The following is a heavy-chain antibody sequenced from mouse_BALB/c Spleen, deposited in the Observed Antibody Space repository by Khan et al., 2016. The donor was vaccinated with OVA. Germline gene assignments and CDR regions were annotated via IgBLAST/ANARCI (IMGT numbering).Heavy chain of an antibody. D-gene: IGHD3-1*01. CDR1: GYTFTNYW. CDR2: IYPGGDFT. CDR3: ARWATWFFDV. Sequence: VQLQESGAELVRPGTSVKISCKASGYTFTNYWLGWVKQRPGHGLEWIGDIYPGGDFTNYNEKFNDKVTLTADTSSTTVYMQLRSLTSEDSAVYFCARWATWFFDVWGEGTTVTVSS. V-gene: IGHV1-63*02. J-gene: IGHJ1*01.